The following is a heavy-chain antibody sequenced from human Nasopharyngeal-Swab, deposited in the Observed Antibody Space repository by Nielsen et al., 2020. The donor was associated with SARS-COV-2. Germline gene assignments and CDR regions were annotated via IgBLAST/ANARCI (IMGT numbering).Heavy chain of an antibody. V-gene: IGHV3-53*01. Sequence: GGSLRLSCAASGFTGSSNYMSRDRQAQGKGQEWVSVIYSGGSTYYADSVKGRFTISRDNSKNTLYLQMNSLRAEDTAVYYCARVPCSSTSCYVGGYGMDVWGQGTTVTVSS. CDR2: IYSGGST. CDR3: ARVPCSSTSCYVGGYGMDV. CDR1: GFTGSSNY. J-gene: IGHJ6*02. D-gene: IGHD2-2*01.